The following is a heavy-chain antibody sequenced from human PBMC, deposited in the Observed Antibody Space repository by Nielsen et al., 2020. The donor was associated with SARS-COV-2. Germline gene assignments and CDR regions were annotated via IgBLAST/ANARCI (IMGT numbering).Heavy chain of an antibody. Sequence: ASVKVSCKASGYTFTSYAMHWVRQAPGQRLEWMGWINAGNGNTKYSQKFQGRVTMTRDTSTSTVYMELSSLRSEDTAVYYCARVGRDSSGYYYVWFDPWGQGTLVTVSS. V-gene: IGHV1-3*01. CDR2: INAGNGNT. J-gene: IGHJ5*02. CDR1: GYTFTSYA. CDR3: ARVGRDSSGYYYVWFDP. D-gene: IGHD3-22*01.